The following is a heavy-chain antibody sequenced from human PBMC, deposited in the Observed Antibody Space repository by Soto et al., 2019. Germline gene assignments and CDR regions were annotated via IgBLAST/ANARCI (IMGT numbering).Heavy chain of an antibody. D-gene: IGHD3-3*01. CDR2: IIPMFPTA. V-gene: IGHV1-69*05. J-gene: IGHJ6*02. CDR1: GGTFSNHA. CDR3: ARYSKARFLEWLPSSSYYYYGMDV. Sequence: SVKVSCKASGGTFSNHAISWVRQAPGQGLEWVGGIIPMFPTADYAQRFQGRVTMTTDTSTSTAYMELRSLRSDDTAVYYCARYSKARFLEWLPSSSYYYYGMDVWGQGTTVTVSS.